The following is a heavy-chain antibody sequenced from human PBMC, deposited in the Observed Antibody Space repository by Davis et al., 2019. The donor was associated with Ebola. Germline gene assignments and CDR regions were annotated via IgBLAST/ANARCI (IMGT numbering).Heavy chain of an antibody. CDR1: GFTFSRYW. Sequence: PGGSLRLSCAASGFTFSRYWMSWVRQAPGKGLEWVANIKQDGSEKYYVDSVKGRFTISRDNAKNSLYLQMNSLRAEDTAVYYCARDLYCSSTSCFGYYYYMDVWGKGTTVTVSS. J-gene: IGHJ6*03. V-gene: IGHV3-7*01. CDR3: ARDLYCSSTSCFGYYYYMDV. D-gene: IGHD2-2*01. CDR2: IKQDGSEK.